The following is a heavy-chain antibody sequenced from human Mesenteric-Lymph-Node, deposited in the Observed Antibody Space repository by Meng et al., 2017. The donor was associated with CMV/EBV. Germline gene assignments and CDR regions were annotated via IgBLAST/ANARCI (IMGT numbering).Heavy chain of an antibody. D-gene: IGHD6-13*01. CDR2: SDHRGSA. V-gene: IGHV4-34*01. CDR3: ARYSSSWAKYLQH. J-gene: IGHJ1*01. Sequence: CAVYGGSFSGYYWAWIRQPPGKGLEWIGESDHRGSAAYSPSLRSRLTLSVDMSKNQFSLRLTSVTAADTAVYYCARYSSSWAKYLQHWGQGSLVTVSS. CDR1: GGSFSGYY.